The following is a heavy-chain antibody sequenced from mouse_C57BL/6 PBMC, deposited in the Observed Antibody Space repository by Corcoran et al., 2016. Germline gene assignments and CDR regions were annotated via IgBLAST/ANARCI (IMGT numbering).Heavy chain of an antibody. D-gene: IGHD2-5*01. CDR2: IYWDDDK. Sequence: QVTLKESGPGILQSSQTLSLTCSFSGFSLSTSGMGVSWIRQPSGKGLEWLAHIYWDDDKRYNPSLKSRLTISKDTSRNQVFLKITSVDTADTATYYCARDSNGAWFAYWGQGTLVTVSA. CDR1: GFSLSTSGMG. J-gene: IGHJ3*01. CDR3: ARDSNGAWFAY. V-gene: IGHV8-12*01.